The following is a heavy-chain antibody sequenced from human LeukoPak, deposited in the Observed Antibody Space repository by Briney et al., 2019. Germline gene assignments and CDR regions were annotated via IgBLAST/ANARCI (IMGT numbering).Heavy chain of an antibody. J-gene: IGHJ3*01. CDR3: ARGGEGYNDDAFEV. D-gene: IGHD5-24*01. CDR2: IYNSATT. CDR1: GDSIRSHY. Sequence: SETLSLTCTVSGDSIRSHYCAWIRQSPGKGLEWIRHIYNSATTDYNPSFKSRVTISLDTSKKQFSLKMTSVTALDSAVYYCARGGEGYNDDAFEVWGLGTAVTVSS. V-gene: IGHV4-59*11.